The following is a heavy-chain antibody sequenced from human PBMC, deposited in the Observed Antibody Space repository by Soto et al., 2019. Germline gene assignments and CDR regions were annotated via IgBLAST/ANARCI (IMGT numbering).Heavy chain of an antibody. CDR1: GGTFSSYA. Sequence: SVKVSCKASGGTFSSYAISWLRQSPGQGLEWMGGIIPIFGTANYAQKFQGRVTITADESTSTAYMELSSLRSEDTAVYYCARSREGRDYDFWSGYLIDAFDIWGQGTMVTV. V-gene: IGHV1-69*13. D-gene: IGHD3-3*01. CDR3: ARSREGRDYDFWSGYLIDAFDI. CDR2: IIPIFGTA. J-gene: IGHJ3*02.